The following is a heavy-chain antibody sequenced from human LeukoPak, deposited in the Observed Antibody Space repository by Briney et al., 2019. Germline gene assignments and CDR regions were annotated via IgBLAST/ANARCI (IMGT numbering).Heavy chain of an antibody. CDR1: GYTFTGYY. CDR3: ASDQQRNYYYYYMDV. CDR2: INPNSGGT. J-gene: IGHJ6*03. D-gene: IGHD6-13*01. Sequence: GASVKVSCKASGYTFTGYYMHWVRQAPGQGLEWMGWINPNSGGTNYAQKFQGRVTMTRDTSISTAYMELSRLRSDDTAVYYCASDQQRNYYYYYMDVWGKGTTVTVSS. V-gene: IGHV1-2*02.